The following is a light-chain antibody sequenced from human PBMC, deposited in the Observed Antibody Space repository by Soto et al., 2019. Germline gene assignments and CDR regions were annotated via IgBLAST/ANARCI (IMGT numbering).Light chain of an antibody. J-gene: IGKJ1*01. CDR1: QGISSY. CDR3: QQYFSHPRT. CDR2: AAS. Sequence: AIRMTQSPSSFSASTGDRVTITCRASQGISSYLAWYQQKPGKAPKLLIYAASTLQSGVPSRFRRSGSGTDFTLTISCLQSEDFATYYCQQYFSHPRTFGQGTKVEIK. V-gene: IGKV1-8*01.